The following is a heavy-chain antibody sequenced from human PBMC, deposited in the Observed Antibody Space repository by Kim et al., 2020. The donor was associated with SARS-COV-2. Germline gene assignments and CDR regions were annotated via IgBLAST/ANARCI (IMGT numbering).Heavy chain of an antibody. CDR3: ARVLWGERLSPLFDY. V-gene: IGHV4-34*01. CDR2: INHDGTT. Sequence: SETLSLTCAVYGGSFSGYSWSWIRQPPGKGLEWIGEINHDGTTNYNPSLKSRLTISVDKSKSQFSLKLRSVTAADTAVYYCARVLWGERLSPLFDYWGQGTLVTVSS. CDR1: GGSFSGYS. D-gene: IGHD1-1*01. J-gene: IGHJ4*02.